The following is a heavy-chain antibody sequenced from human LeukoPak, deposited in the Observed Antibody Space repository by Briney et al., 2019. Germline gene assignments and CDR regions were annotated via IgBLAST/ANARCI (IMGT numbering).Heavy chain of an antibody. V-gene: IGHV4-59*01. CDR2: IYYSGST. CDR3: ARDLPYSSSWESIDY. CDR1: GGSISSYY. Sequence: KSSETLSLTCTVSGGSISSYYWSWIRQPPGKGLEWIGYIYYSGSTNYNPSLKSRVTISVDTSKNQFSLKLSSVTAADTAVYYCARDLPYSSSWESIDYWGQGTLVTVSS. D-gene: IGHD6-13*01. J-gene: IGHJ4*02.